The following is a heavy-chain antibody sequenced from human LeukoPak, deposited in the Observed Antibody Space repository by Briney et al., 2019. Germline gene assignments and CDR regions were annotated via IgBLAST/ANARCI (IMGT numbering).Heavy chain of an antibody. CDR3: AKASEYSSSSVYFDY. CDR1: GFTFSSYG. J-gene: IGHJ4*02. Sequence: GGSLRLSCAASGFTFSSYGMSWVRQAPGKGLEWVSAISGSGGSTYYADSVKGRFTISRDNSKNTLYLQMNSLRAEDTAAYYCAKASEYSSSSVYFDYWGQGTLVTVSS. V-gene: IGHV3-23*01. CDR2: ISGSGGST. D-gene: IGHD6-6*01.